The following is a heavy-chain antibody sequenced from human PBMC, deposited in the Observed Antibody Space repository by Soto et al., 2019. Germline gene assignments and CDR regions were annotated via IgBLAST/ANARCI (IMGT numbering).Heavy chain of an antibody. V-gene: IGHV3-53*01. J-gene: IGHJ5*02. CDR1: GFTVSSNY. Sequence: GGSLRLSCAASGFTVSSNYMSWVRQAPGKGLEWVSVIYSGGSTYYADSVKGRFTISRDNSKNTLYLQMNSLRAEDTAVYYCARGKGYSSSPVDPWGQGTLVTVSS. D-gene: IGHD6-6*01. CDR3: ARGKGYSSSPVDP. CDR2: IYSGGST.